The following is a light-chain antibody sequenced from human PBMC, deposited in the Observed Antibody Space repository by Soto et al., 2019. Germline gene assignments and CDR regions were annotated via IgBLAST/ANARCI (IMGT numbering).Light chain of an antibody. Sequence: DIQMTQSPFSLSASVGDRVTITCRASQSISSYLNWYQQKPGKAPKLLIYAASSLQSGVPSRFSGSGSGTDFTLTISSLQPEDFATYYCQQSYSTSITFGQGTRRENK. V-gene: IGKV1-39*01. CDR1: QSISSY. J-gene: IGKJ5*01. CDR2: AAS. CDR3: QQSYSTSIT.